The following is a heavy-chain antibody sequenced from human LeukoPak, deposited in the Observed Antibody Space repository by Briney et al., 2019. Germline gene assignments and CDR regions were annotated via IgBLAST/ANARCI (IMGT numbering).Heavy chain of an antibody. CDR3: AKAYSSSWWDPHDH. CDR2: ISWNSGSI. Sequence: GRSLRLSCAASGFTFDDYAMHWVRQAPGKGLEWVSGISWNSGSIGYADSVKGRFTISRDNAKNSLYLQMNSLRAEDTALYYCAKAYSSSWWDPHDHWGQGTLVTVSS. D-gene: IGHD6-13*01. J-gene: IGHJ4*02. V-gene: IGHV3-9*01. CDR1: GFTFDDYA.